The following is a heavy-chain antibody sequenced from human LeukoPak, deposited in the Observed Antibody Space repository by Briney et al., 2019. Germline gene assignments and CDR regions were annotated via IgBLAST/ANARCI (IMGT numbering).Heavy chain of an antibody. D-gene: IGHD1-26*01. CDR3: ARLGWELRDPVHY. Sequence: KPSETLSLTCAVYGGSFSGYYWSWIRQPPGKGLEWIGSIYYSGSTYYNPSLKSRVTISVDTSKNQFSLKLSSVTAADTAVYYCARLGWELRDPVHYWGQGTLVTVSS. V-gene: IGHV4-34*01. CDR2: IYYSGST. J-gene: IGHJ4*02. CDR1: GGSFSGYY.